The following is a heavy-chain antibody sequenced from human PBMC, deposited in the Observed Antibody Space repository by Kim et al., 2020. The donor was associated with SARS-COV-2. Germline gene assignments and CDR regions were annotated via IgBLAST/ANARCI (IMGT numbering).Heavy chain of an antibody. D-gene: IGHD6-19*01. J-gene: IGHJ4*02. CDR3: VTNGWYLFDK. V-gene: IGHV3-7*01. Sequence: GGSLRLSCVVSGFTFSRHWMTWVRQAPGKGLELVATLTEYGSAQFYVDSVKGRFTISRDNAKNSLYLQMSSLRAEDTALYYCVTNGWYLFDKWGQGTLVAVSS. CDR1: GFTFSRHW. CDR2: LTEYGSAQ.